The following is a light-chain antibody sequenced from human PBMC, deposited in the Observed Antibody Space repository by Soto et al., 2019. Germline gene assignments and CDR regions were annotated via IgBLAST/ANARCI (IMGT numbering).Light chain of an antibody. Sequence: EIVLQQSPGTLSLSPGESATLSCRASQSVSSSYLAWYQQKPGQAPRLLIYGASSRATGIPDRFSGSGSGTDFTLTISRLEPEDFAVYYCQLWTVGQGNKVDIK. V-gene: IGKV3-20*01. CDR2: GAS. J-gene: IGKJ1*01. CDR1: QSVSSSY. CDR3: QLWT.